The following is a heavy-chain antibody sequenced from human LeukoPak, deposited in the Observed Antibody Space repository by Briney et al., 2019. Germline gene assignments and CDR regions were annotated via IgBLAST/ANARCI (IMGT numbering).Heavy chain of an antibody. J-gene: IGHJ4*02. CDR2: IAYDGSNK. Sequence: GGSLRLSCAASGFTFSSYEMNWVRQAPGKGLEWVAVIAYDGSNKYYADSVKGRFTISRDNSKNTLYLQMNSLRAEDTAVYYCARDEDYGDYGLFDYWGQGTLVTVSS. CDR3: ARDEDYGDYGLFDY. CDR1: GFTFSSYE. V-gene: IGHV3-30*04. D-gene: IGHD4-17*01.